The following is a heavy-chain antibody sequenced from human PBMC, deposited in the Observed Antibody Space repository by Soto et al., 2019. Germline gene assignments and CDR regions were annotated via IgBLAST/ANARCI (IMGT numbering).Heavy chain of an antibody. CDR3: ARDHGGEGSYYFDY. D-gene: IGHD3-16*01. V-gene: IGHV3-30-3*01. Sequence: GGSLRLSCAASGFTFSSYAMHWVRQAPGKGLEWVAVISYDGSNKYYADSVKGRFTISRDNSKNTLYLQMNSLRAEDTAVYYCARDHGGEGSYYFDYWGQGTLVTVSS. CDR2: ISYDGSNK. J-gene: IGHJ4*02. CDR1: GFTFSSYA.